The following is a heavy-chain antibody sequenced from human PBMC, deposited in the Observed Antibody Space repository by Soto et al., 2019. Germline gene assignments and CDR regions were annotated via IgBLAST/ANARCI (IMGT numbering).Heavy chain of an antibody. CDR1: GYSFGIHW. CDR2: IYPGESDT. V-gene: IGHV5-51*01. J-gene: IGHJ4*02. D-gene: IGHD5-18*01. Sequence: GESLKISCQGSGYSFGIHWIAWGRQMPGKGLEWMGIIYPGESDTRYSPSFQGQVTISADKATGTAYLQWSSLRASDTAMYYCARQGYSYGYDYWGQGTLVTVSS. CDR3: ARQGYSYGYDY.